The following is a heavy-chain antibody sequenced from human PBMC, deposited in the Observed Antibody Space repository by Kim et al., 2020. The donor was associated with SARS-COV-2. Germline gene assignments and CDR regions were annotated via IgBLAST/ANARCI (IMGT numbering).Heavy chain of an antibody. J-gene: IGHJ5*02. D-gene: IGHD6-6*01. CDR2: IYYSGST. Sequence: SETLSLTCTVSGGSISSSSYYWGWIRQPPGKGLEWIGSIYYSGSTYYNPSLKSRVTISVDTSKNQFSLKLSSVTAADTAVYYCARVAARTRRGFDPWGQG. V-gene: IGHV4-39*07. CDR1: GGSISSSSYY. CDR3: ARVAARTRRGFDP.